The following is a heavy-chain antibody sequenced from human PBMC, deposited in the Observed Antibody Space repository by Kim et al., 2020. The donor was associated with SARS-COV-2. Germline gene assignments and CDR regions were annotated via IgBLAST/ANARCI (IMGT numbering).Heavy chain of an antibody. CDR3: AKERSTMVRGVIRPFDY. Sequence: GGSLRLSCAASGFTFSSYAMSWVRQAPGKGLEWVSAISGSGGSTYYADSVKGRFTISRDNSKNTLYLQMNSLRAEDTAVYYCAKERSTMVRGVIRPFDYWGQGDLGTVS. CDR2: ISGSGGST. V-gene: IGHV3-23*01. CDR1: GFTFSSYA. D-gene: IGHD3-10*01. J-gene: IGHJ4*02.